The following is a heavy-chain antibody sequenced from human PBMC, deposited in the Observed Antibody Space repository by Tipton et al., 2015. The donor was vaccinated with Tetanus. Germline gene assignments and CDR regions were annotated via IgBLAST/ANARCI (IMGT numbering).Heavy chain of an antibody. CDR3: ARVVPYYYDTSGHHGEYFQE. J-gene: IGHJ1*01. Sequence: PGLVKPSETLSLTCTVSGASVRAGDYSWNWIRQPPGKGLEWLAYVSYSGRTNSNYFLKSRITVSQDAAKNHFSLRLTSVTAADTAVYYCARVVPYYYDTSGHHGEYFQEWGQGTQVIVSS. D-gene: IGHD3-22*01. V-gene: IGHV4-61*03. CDR1: GASVRAGDYS. CDR2: VSYSGRT.